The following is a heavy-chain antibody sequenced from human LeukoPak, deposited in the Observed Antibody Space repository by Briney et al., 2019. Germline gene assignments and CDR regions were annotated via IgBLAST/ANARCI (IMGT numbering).Heavy chain of an antibody. J-gene: IGHJ4*02. CDR2: IIPIFGTA. CDR3: ASPHYYGSGSYYKGFDY. D-gene: IGHD3-10*01. Sequence: SVKVSCKASGGTFSSYAISWVRQAPGQGLEWMGRIIPIFGTANYAQKFQGRVTITTDESTSTAYMELSSLRSEDTAVYCCASPHYYGSGSYYKGFDYWGQGTLVTVSS. CDR1: GGTFSSYA. V-gene: IGHV1-69*05.